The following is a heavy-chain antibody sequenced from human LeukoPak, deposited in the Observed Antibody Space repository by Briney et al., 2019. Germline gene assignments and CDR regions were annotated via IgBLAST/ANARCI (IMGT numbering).Heavy chain of an antibody. CDR1: GFTFSSYA. CDR3: AKDLNWGITMVRGVSDY. V-gene: IGHV3-66*01. Sequence: GGSLRLSCAASGFTFSSYAMTWVRQAPGKGLEWVSLIYSRGDTKYADSVKGRFTISRDNSKNTLYLQMSSLRTEDTAVYYCAKDLNWGITMVRGVSDYWGQGTLVTVSS. CDR2: IYSRGDT. D-gene: IGHD3-10*01. J-gene: IGHJ4*02.